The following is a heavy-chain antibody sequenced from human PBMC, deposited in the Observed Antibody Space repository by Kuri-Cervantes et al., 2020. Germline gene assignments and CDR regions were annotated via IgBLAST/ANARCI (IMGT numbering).Heavy chain of an antibody. CDR2: IKEDGSEK. Sequence: GESLKISCAASGFTFSSYEMNWVRQAPGKGLEWVANIKEDGSEKYYVDSVKGRFTISRDNAKKSPYLQMNSLRAEDTAVYYCARDSGNGMDVWGQGTTVTVSS. V-gene: IGHV3-7*01. J-gene: IGHJ6*02. CDR1: GFTFSSYE. CDR3: ARDSGNGMDV.